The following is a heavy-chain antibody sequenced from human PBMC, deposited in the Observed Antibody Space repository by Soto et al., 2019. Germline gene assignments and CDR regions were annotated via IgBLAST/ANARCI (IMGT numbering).Heavy chain of an antibody. D-gene: IGHD6-19*01. Sequence: GGSLRLSCAASGFTFSSYAMHWVRQAPGKGLEWVAIISYDGSKKYYGDSVKGRFTISRDNSKNTLYLQMNSLRAEDTAVYYCAKYFGYSSGWYRRYFDYWGQGTPVTVSS. CDR3: AKYFGYSSGWYRRYFDY. J-gene: IGHJ4*02. CDR1: GFTFSSYA. CDR2: ISYDGSKK. V-gene: IGHV3-30-3*02.